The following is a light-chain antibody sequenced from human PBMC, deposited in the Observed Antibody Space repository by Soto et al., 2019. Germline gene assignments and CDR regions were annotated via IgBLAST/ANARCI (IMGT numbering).Light chain of an antibody. J-gene: IGKJ2*01. Sequence: DVVMTQTPLSSPVTLGQPASISCKSSQSLVHSDGNTYLSWLHQRPGQPPRLLIYKVSHRFSGVPDRLSGSGAGTDFTLRISRVEAEDVGIYYCMQATHYRPYTFGQGTKLEIK. V-gene: IGKV2-24*01. CDR1: QSLVHSDGNTY. CDR2: KVS. CDR3: MQATHYRPYT.